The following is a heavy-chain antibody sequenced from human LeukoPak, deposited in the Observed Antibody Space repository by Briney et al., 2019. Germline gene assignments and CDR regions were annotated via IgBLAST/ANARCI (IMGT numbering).Heavy chain of an antibody. V-gene: IGHV3-9*01. CDR2: ISWNSGSI. CDR1: GFTFSSYA. D-gene: IGHD2-2*01. J-gene: IGHJ5*02. Sequence: PGRSLRLSCAASGFTFSSYAMHWVRQAPGKGLEWVSGISWNSGSIGYADSVKGRFTISRDNAKNSLYLQMNSLRAEDTALYYCAKADCSSTSCSPIWFDPWGQGTLVTVSS. CDR3: AKADCSSTSCSPIWFDP.